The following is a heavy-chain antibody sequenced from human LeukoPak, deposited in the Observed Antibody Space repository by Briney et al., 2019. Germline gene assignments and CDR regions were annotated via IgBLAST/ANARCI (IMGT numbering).Heavy chain of an antibody. CDR1: GGSTSSGGYY. J-gene: IGHJ3*02. Sequence: SETPSPTCTLSGGSTSSGGYYCSWIRHHPGKGLECIGYIYYSGSTYYNTSLKSRVTISVDTSKNHFSLKLSSATAADTAVYYCATLLTYDSSGYYSSHAFDIWGQGTMVTVSS. CDR2: IYYSGST. D-gene: IGHD3-22*01. V-gene: IGHV4-31*03. CDR3: ATLLTYDSSGYYSSHAFDI.